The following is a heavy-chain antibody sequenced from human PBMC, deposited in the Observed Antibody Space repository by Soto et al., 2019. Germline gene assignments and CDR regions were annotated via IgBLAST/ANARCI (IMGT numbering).Heavy chain of an antibody. CDR1: GGSISSGGYS. CDR2: IYHSGST. V-gene: IGHV4-30-2*01. J-gene: IGHJ6*02. CDR3: AMDSYVGWTSGGGMDV. D-gene: IGHD2-15*01. Sequence: QLQLQESGSGLVKPSQTLSLTCAVSGGSISSGGYSWSWIRQPPGKGLEWIGYIYHSGSTYYNPSPKLLFSLLVYGSKNQVPLKLTSVTAADTAAYYCAMDSYVGWTSGGGMDVWGQGTTVTVSS.